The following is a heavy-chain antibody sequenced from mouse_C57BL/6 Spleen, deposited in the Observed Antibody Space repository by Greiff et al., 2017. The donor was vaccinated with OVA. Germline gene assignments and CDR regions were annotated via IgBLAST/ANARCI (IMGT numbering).Heavy chain of an antibody. Sequence: QVQLQQPGAELVMPGASVKLSCKASGYTFTSYWMHWVKQRPGQGLEWIGEIDPSDSYTNYNLKFKGKSTLTVDKSSSTAYMQLSSLTSEDSAVYYCARGDSSGYGAMDYWGQGTSVTVSS. CDR2: IDPSDSYT. CDR3: ARGDSSGYGAMDY. V-gene: IGHV1-69*01. J-gene: IGHJ4*01. CDR1: GYTFTSYW. D-gene: IGHD3-2*02.